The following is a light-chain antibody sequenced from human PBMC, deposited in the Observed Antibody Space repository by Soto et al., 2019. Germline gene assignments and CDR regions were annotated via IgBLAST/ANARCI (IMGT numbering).Light chain of an antibody. Sequence: QSVLTQPPSASGSPGQSVTISCTGTSSDVGGYNFVSWYQQHPGKAPKLMIYEVSKRPSGVPDRFSGSKSGNTASLTVSGLQAEDEADYYCSSYAGSNIYVFGTATKVT. CDR2: EVS. J-gene: IGLJ1*01. CDR3: SSYAGSNIYV. CDR1: SSDVGGYNF. V-gene: IGLV2-8*01.